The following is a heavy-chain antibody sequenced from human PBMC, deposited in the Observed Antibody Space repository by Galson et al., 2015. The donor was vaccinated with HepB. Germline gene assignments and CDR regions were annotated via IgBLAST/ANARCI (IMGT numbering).Heavy chain of an antibody. CDR1: GFPFSSYA. Sequence: ALRISCAASGFPFSSYAMSWVRQAPGKGLEWVSAISDTGAHTYYVDSVKGRFTISRDISKNTVYLQMNSLRAEDTAVYYCAGGWTRSGYLEKWGQGTLVTVSS. J-gene: IGHJ4*02. V-gene: IGHV3-23*01. CDR2: ISDTGAHT. D-gene: IGHD2-15*01. CDR3: AGGWTRSGYLEK.